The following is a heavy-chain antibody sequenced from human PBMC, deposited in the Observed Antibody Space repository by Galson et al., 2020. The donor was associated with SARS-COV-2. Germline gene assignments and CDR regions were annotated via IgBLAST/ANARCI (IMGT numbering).Heavy chain of an antibody. D-gene: IGHD3-3*01. CDR2: ISYDGSNK. CDR3: ARGSGYYMPYDP. Sequence: TGGSLRLSCAASGFIFSSYGMHWVRQAPGKGLEWVAVISYDGSNKYYADSVKGRFTISRDNSKNTLYLQMNSLRAEDTAVYYCARGSGYYMPYDPWGQGTLVTVSS. V-gene: IGHV3-30*03. CDR1: GFIFSSYG. J-gene: IGHJ5*02.